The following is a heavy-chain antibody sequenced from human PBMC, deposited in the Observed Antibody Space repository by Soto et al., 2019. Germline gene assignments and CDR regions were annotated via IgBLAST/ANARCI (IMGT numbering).Heavy chain of an antibody. D-gene: IGHD3-22*01. CDR1: GGSFSGYY. Sequence: PSETLSLTCAVYGGSFSGYYWSWIRQPPGKGLGWIGEINHSGSTNYTPSLKSRVTISVDTSKNQFSLKLTSVTAADKAVYYCARGSLVYDSSGYSYFDYWGQGTLVTVST. CDR2: INHSGST. J-gene: IGHJ4*02. V-gene: IGHV4-34*01. CDR3: ARGSLVYDSSGYSYFDY.